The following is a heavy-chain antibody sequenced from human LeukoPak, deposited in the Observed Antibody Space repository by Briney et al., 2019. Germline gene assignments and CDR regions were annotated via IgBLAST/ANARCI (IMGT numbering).Heavy chain of an antibody. J-gene: IGHJ4*02. D-gene: IGHD2-21*02. V-gene: IGHV1-2*02. CDR2: INPNGGGT. CDR1: GYTFTANY. Sequence: GASVKVSCKASGYTFTANYMHWVRQAPGQGLEWMGWINPNGGGTNYAQKFQGRVTMTTDTSTSTAYMELRSLRSDDTAVYYCARGVVVVTAIPFDYWGQGTLVTVSS. CDR3: ARGVVVVTAIPFDY.